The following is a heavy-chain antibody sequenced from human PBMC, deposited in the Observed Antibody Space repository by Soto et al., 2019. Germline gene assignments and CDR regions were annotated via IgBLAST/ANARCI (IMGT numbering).Heavy chain of an antibody. Sequence: EVQLLVSGGGSVQPGGSLRLSCAASGFSFSNYAMSWVCQAPGTGLEWVSAIDSGGGSTYYAASVKGRFSISRDNSMNTLYLQMNSLRAEDTAIYYCTKEHSNYPDNWFDPWGQGTLVTVSS. V-gene: IGHV3-23*01. CDR3: TKEHSNYPDNWFDP. D-gene: IGHD4-4*01. CDR1: GFSFSNYA. CDR2: IDSGGGST. J-gene: IGHJ5*02.